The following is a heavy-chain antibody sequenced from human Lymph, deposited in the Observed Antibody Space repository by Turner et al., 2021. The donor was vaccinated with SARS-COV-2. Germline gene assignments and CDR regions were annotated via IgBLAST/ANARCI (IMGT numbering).Heavy chain of an antibody. CDR1: GYTFTGSY. V-gene: IGHV1-2*02. J-gene: IGHJ6*02. Sequence: QVQLVQSGAEVKKPGASVKVSCKASGYTFTGSYMHWVRQAPGQGLEWMGWINPNSGGTNYAQKFQGRVTMTRDTSISAAYMELRRLRSDDTAVYYCARDVERYNDFWSGYSGGYGMDVWGQGTTVTVSS. D-gene: IGHD3-3*01. CDR3: ARDVERYNDFWSGYSGGYGMDV. CDR2: INPNSGGT.